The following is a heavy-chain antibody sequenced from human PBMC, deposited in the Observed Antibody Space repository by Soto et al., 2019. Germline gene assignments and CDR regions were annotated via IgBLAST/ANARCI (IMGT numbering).Heavy chain of an antibody. D-gene: IGHD2-15*01. J-gene: IGHJ4*02. CDR1: GGSFSSNW. V-gene: IGHV4-4*02. CDR3: ARVGCSGGTCYSEKYYFDY. Sequence: ETLSLTCAVYGGSFSSNWWSWVRQPPGKGLEWIGEIYHSGRTNYNPSLKSRVTISVDKSKILFSLKLTSVTAADTAVYYCARVGCSGGTCYSEKYYFDYWGQGTLVTVSS. CDR2: IYHSGRT.